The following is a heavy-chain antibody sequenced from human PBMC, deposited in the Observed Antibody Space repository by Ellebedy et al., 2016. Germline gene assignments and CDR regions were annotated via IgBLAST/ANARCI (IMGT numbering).Heavy chain of an antibody. CDR3: ATGWGTSGWFD. J-gene: IGHJ4*02. D-gene: IGHD6-19*01. Sequence: GGSLRLSCAVSGFTFSRGWMNWVRQTPGKGLEWVGRIKPRTEGGTTDYAAPVKGRFTISRDDSKNTLFLQMKSLKTEDTAVYYCATGWGTSGWFDWGQGTLVSVSS. V-gene: IGHV3-15*07. CDR2: IKPRTEGGTT. CDR1: GFTFSRGW.